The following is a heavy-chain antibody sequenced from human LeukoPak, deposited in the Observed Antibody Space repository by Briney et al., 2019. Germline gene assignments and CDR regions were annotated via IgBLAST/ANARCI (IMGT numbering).Heavy chain of an antibody. CDR3: ASSDYYDSSGYAW. D-gene: IGHD3-22*01. J-gene: IGHJ4*02. CDR2: ISYDGSNK. Sequence: GGSLRLSCAASGSTFSSYGMHWVRQAPGKGLEWVAVISYDGSNKYYADSVRGRFTISRDNAKNSLYLQMNSLRAEDTAVYYCASSDYYDSSGYAWWGQGTLVTVSS. CDR1: GSTFSSYG. V-gene: IGHV3-30*03.